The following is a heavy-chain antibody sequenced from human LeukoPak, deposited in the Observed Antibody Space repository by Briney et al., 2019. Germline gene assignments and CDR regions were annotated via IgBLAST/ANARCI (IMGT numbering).Heavy chain of an antibody. CDR2: IASDGSST. CDR3: ARGRPHGNDS. V-gene: IGHV3-74*01. CDR1: GFTFSSYW. J-gene: IGHJ4*02. D-gene: IGHD4-23*01. Sequence: GGSLRLSCAASGFTFSSYWMNWVRQAPGKGLVWVSRIASDGSSTTYADSVKGRFSISRDNAKNTLYLQMNSLRVEDTAVYYCARGRPHGNDSWGQGTLVTVSS.